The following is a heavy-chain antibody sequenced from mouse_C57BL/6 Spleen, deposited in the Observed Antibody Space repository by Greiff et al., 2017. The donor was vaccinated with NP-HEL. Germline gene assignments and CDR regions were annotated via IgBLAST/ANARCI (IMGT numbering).Heavy chain of an antibody. CDR3: ARSHGYYFDY. Sequence: VQVVESGPELVKPGASVKISCKASGYAFSSSWMNWVKQRPGKGLEWIGRIYPGDGDTNYNGKFKGKATLTADKSSSTAYMQLSSLTSEDSAVYFCARSHGYYFDYWGQGTTLTVSS. CDR1: GYAFSSSW. V-gene: IGHV1-82*01. J-gene: IGHJ2*01. D-gene: IGHD2-2*01. CDR2: IYPGDGDT.